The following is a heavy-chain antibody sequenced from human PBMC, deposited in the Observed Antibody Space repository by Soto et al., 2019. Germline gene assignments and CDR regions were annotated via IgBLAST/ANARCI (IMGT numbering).Heavy chain of an antibody. CDR2: IYSGGST. CDR1: GFTVSSNY. CDR3: ARYSSSWTGEFDY. J-gene: IGHJ4*02. Sequence: GGSLRLSCAASGFTVSSNYMSWVRQAPGKGLEWVSVIYSGGSTYYADSVKGRFTISRDNSKNTLYLQMNSLRAEDTAVYYCARYSSSWTGEFDYWGQGTLVTVSS. D-gene: IGHD6-13*01. V-gene: IGHV3-53*01.